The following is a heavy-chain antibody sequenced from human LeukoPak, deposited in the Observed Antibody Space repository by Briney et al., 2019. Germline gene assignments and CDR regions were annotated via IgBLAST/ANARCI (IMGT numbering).Heavy chain of an antibody. J-gene: IGHJ4*02. D-gene: IGHD6-19*01. V-gene: IGHV3-74*01. Sequence: GGSLRLSCAASGFTFSSYWMNWVRQAPGKGLVWVSRINSDGSSTSYADSVKGRFTISRDNAKNTLYLQMNSLRAEDTAVYYCARGSFSSGWSIWGQGTLVTVSS. CDR1: GFTFSSYW. CDR2: INSDGSST. CDR3: ARGSFSSGWSI.